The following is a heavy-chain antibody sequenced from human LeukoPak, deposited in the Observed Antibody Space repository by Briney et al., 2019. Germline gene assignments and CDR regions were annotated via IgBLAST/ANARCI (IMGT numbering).Heavy chain of an antibody. CDR3: ARHEADAFDI. V-gene: IGHV4-39*01. J-gene: IGHJ3*02. CDR2: IYYSGST. Sequence: SETLSLTCTVSGGSISSGDYDWSWIRQPPGKGQEWIGSIYYSGSTYYNPSLKSRVTISVDTSKNQFSLKLSSVTAADTAVYYCARHEADAFDIWGQGTMVTVSS. CDR1: GGSISSGDYD.